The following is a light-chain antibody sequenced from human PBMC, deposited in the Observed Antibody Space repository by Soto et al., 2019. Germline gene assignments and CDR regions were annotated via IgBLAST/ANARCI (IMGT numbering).Light chain of an antibody. Sequence: FVLTQSPFTLSLSPGEGATLSCRASQSVGSTCLAWYQQKPGQAPRLLIYDTSSRATGIPARFSGSGSGTDFTLTISALEPEAFAVYYCQQCGVSPWTFGQGTKVEI. CDR2: DTS. CDR3: QQCGVSPWT. J-gene: IGKJ1*01. CDR1: QSVGSTC. V-gene: IGKV3-20*01.